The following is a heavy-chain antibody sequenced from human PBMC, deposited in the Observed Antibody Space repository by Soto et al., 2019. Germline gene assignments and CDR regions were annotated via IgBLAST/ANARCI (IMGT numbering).Heavy chain of an antibody. D-gene: IGHD2-21*02. CDR1: GFTFSRYG. J-gene: IGHJ4*02. V-gene: IGHV3-33*01. Sequence: QVQLVESGGGVVQPGRSLRLSCAASGFTFSRYGMQWVRQAPGKGLEWVAVIWYDGSNKYYADSVKGRFTISRDNSKNTLDLQMNSLGVEDTAVYYGARGTLRGDYGADYWGQGTLVTVSS. CDR3: ARGTLRGDYGADY. CDR2: IWYDGSNK.